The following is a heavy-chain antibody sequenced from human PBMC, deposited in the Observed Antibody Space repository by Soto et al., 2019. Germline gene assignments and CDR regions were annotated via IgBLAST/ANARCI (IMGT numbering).Heavy chain of an antibody. CDR1: GGSISSGGYY. J-gene: IGHJ4*02. CDR2: IYYSGST. Sequence: QVQLQESGPGLVKPSQTLSLTCTVSGGSISSGGYYWSWIRQHPGKGLEWMGYIYYSGSTYYNPSLKSRVTISVDTSKNQSSLKLSSVTAADTAVYYCARSSYCTNGVCYLPLDYWGQGTLVTVSS. CDR3: ARSSYCTNGVCYLPLDY. V-gene: IGHV4-31*03. D-gene: IGHD2-8*01.